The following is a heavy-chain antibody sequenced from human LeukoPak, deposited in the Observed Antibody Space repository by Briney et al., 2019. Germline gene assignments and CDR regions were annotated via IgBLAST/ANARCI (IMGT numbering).Heavy chain of an antibody. CDR2: INHSGST. D-gene: IGHD4-17*01. J-gene: IGHJ5*02. CDR3: ASDYANNWFDP. V-gene: IGHV4-34*01. CDR1: GGSFSGYY. Sequence: PSETLSLTCAVYGGSFSGYYWSWIRQPPGKGLEWIGEINHSGSTNYNPSLKSRVTISVDTSKNQFSLKLSSVTAADTAVYYCASDYANNWFDPWGQGTLVTVSS.